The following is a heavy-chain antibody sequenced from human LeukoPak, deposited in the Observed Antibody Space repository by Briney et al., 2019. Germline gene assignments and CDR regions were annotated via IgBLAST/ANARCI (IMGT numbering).Heavy chain of an antibody. Sequence: PGGSLRLSCAASGFTFSSYWMSWVRQPPGKGLEWIGEIYHSGSTNYNPSLKSRVTISVDKSKNQFSLKLSSVTAADTAVYYCARGPSSGWVWENDAFDIWGQGTMVTVSS. V-gene: IGHV4-4*02. D-gene: IGHD6-19*01. CDR1: GFTFSSYW. J-gene: IGHJ3*02. CDR3: ARGPSSGWVWENDAFDI. CDR2: IYHSGST.